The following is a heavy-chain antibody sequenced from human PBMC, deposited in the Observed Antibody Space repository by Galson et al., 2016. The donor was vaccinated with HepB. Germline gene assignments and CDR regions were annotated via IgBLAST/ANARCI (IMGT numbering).Heavy chain of an antibody. V-gene: IGHV1-69*13. D-gene: IGHD5-12*01. J-gene: IGHJ4*02. CDR2: IIPMFGTA. CDR1: GGTFNYYA. Sequence: SVKVSCKASGGTFNYYALNWVRQAPGQGLEWMGKIIPMFGTANYAQKFQGRVTITADESTSTGYMELSSLTSEDTAMYYCAREGIVTNHSPLDYWVQGTLVT. CDR3: AREGIVTNHSPLDY.